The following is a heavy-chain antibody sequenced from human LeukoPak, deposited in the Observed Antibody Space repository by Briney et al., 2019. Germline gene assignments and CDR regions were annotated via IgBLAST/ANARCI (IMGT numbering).Heavy chain of an antibody. CDR1: GFTFSSYG. CDR2: ISSSSRYI. Sequence: GGSLRLSCAASGFTFSSYGMNWVRQAPGKGLEWVSVISSSSRYIYYADSVKGRFTISRGNAKNSLYLQMNSLRAEDTAVYYCARVSTAVSLAIDYWGQGTLVTVST. D-gene: IGHD6-13*01. V-gene: IGHV3-21*06. J-gene: IGHJ4*02. CDR3: ARVSTAVSLAIDY.